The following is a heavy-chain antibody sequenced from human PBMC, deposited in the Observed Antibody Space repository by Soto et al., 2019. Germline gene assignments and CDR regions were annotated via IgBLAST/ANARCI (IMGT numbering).Heavy chain of an antibody. J-gene: IGHJ5*02. CDR2: IRTKAYGGTT. D-gene: IGHD4-17*01. CDR1: GFTFGDYG. Sequence: GGSLRLSCSTSGFTFGDYGVSWFRQAPGQGLEWVGYIRTKAYGGTTEYAASAKGRFSISRDDSKSIAYLQMNSLKTEDTAIYHCATSTTVATIWFDPWGQGTLVTVSS. V-gene: IGHV3-49*03. CDR3: ATSTTVATIWFDP.